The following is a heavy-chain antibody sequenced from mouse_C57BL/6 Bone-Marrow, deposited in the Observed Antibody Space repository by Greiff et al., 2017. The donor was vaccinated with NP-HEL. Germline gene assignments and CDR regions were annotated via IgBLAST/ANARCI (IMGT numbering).Heavy chain of an antibody. CDR3: ARSAPIYYGYDDY. Sequence: QVQLKHSGAELARPGASVKLSCKASGYTFTSYGISWVKQRTGQGLEWIGEIYPRSGNTYYNEKFKGKATLTADKSSSTAYMELRSLTSEDSAVYFCARSAPIYYGYDDYWGQGTTLTVSS. CDR2: IYPRSGNT. D-gene: IGHD2-2*01. J-gene: IGHJ2*01. CDR1: GYTFTSYG. V-gene: IGHV1-81*01.